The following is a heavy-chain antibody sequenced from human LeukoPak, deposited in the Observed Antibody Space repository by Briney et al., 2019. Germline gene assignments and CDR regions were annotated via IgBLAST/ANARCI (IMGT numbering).Heavy chain of an antibody. CDR2: IYHSGST. V-gene: IGHV4-30-2*01. J-gene: IGHJ5*02. CDR3: ARDQWSRFDP. Sequence: SQTLSLTCAVSGGSISSGGYSWSWLRQPPGKGLEWIGYIYHSGSTYYNPSLKSRVTISVDRSKNQFSLKLSSVTAADTAVYYCARDQWSRFDPWGQGTLVTVSS. CDR1: GGSISSGGYS. D-gene: IGHD2-8*01.